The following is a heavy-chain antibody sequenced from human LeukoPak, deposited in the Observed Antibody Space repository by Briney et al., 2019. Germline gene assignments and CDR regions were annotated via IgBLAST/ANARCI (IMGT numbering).Heavy chain of an antibody. D-gene: IGHD6-19*01. CDR2: MYAGGTT. CDR3: ARGSGSGWPLDR. J-gene: IGHJ5*02. CDR1: GVIVSRNF. Sequence: PGGSLRLSCAASGVIVSRNFMSWVRQAPGKGLQWVAIMYAGGTTDYSDSVRGRFHISRDSSNNTLSLQINSLRAEDTAVYYCARGSGSGWPLDRWGQGALVTASS. V-gene: IGHV3-53*01.